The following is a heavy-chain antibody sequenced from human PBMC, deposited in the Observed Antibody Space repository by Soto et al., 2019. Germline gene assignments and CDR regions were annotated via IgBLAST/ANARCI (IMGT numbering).Heavy chain of an antibody. D-gene: IGHD6-13*01. V-gene: IGHV4-31*03. CDR2: IYYSGST. Sequence: SETLSLTCTVSGGSISSGGYYWSWIRQHPGKGLEWIGYIYYSGSTYYNPSLKSRVTISVDTSKNQFSLKLSSVTAADTAVYYCARIPLRTYSSSWYFDPWGQGTLVTV. CDR3: ARIPLRTYSSSWYFDP. J-gene: IGHJ5*02. CDR1: GGSISSGGYY.